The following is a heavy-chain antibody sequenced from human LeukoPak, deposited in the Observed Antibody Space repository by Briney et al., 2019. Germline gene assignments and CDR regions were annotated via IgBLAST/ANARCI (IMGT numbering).Heavy chain of an antibody. Sequence: GGSLRLSCAASGFTFSSYEMNWVRQAPGKGLEWVSYISSSGSTIYYADSVKGRFTISRDNAKNSLYLQMNSLRAEDTAVYYCAREYCSGGSCYTPNYFDYWGQGTLVTVSS. J-gene: IGHJ4*02. D-gene: IGHD2-15*01. CDR2: ISSSGSTI. V-gene: IGHV3-48*03. CDR1: GFTFSSYE. CDR3: AREYCSGGSCYTPNYFDY.